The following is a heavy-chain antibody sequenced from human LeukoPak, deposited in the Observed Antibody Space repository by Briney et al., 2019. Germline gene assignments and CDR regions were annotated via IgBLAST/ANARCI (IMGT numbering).Heavy chain of an antibody. CDR1: GYTFTNFY. Sequence: GASVKVSCKASGYTFTNFYMHWVRQAPGQGLEWMGLINPVGGSTTYAQEFQGRVTMTSDTSTSTVYMELSSLRSEDTAVYYCARGPTMTSFDYWGQGTVVPVSS. V-gene: IGHV1-46*01. CDR2: INPVGGST. CDR3: ARGPTMTSFDY. J-gene: IGHJ4*02. D-gene: IGHD1-1*01.